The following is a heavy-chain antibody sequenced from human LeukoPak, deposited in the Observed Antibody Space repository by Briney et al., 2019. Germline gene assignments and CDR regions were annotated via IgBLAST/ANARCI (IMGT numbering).Heavy chain of an antibody. CDR1: GFQFDHVA. CDR3: AKDRYGSGFNALDP. CDR2: STWDSDGV. Sequence: GRSLRLSCVGSGFQFDHVAMHWVRQVPGKGLEWVAGSTWDSDGVGYADSVKGRFSISRDNAENSLFLQMNSLSLEDTPSYFCAKDRYGSGFNALDPWGQGTLVTVSS. V-gene: IGHV3-9*01. D-gene: IGHD3-10*01. J-gene: IGHJ5*02.